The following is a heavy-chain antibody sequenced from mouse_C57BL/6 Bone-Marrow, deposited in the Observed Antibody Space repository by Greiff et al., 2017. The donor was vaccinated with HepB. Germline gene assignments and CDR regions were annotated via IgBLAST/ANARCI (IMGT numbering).Heavy chain of an antibody. CDR1: GYTFTGYW. Sequence: QVLLQQPGAALVKPGASVKLSCKASGYTFTGYWMHWVKQRPGQGLEWIGMIHPNSGSTNYNEKFKSKATLTVDKSSSTAYMQLSSLTSEDSAVYYSARENWDVGYWGQGTTLTGTS. CDR3: ARENWDVGY. V-gene: IGHV1-64*01. J-gene: IGHJ2*01. D-gene: IGHD4-1*01. CDR2: IHPNSGST.